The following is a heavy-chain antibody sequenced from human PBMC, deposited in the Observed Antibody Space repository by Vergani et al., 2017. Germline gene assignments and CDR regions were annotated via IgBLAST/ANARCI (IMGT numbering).Heavy chain of an antibody. CDR3: AKDHYYFWSGYPNLSPFDL. D-gene: IGHD3-3*01. V-gene: IGHV3-9*01. J-gene: IGHJ2*01. CDR2: ISWNSGSI. CDR1: GFTFDDYA. Sequence: EVQLVESGGGLVQPGRSLRLSCAASGFTFDDYAMHRVRPAPGKGLEWVSGISWNSGSIGYADSVKGRFTISRDNAKNSLYLQMNSLRAEDTALYYCAKDHYYFWSGYPNLSPFDLWGRGTLVTVSS.